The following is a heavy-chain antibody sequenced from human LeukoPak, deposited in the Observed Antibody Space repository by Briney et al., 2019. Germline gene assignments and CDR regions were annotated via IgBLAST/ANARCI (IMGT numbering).Heavy chain of an antibody. J-gene: IGHJ4*02. V-gene: IGHV3-48*04. CDR2: IRASSSLI. CDR3: AKEPRHYGELDY. Sequence: GGSLRLSCVASGFDFSLSSTNYFRQAPGKGLEWVSYIRASSSLISYADSVRGRFTISRDGAKKSVYLQMNSLRIEDTALYYCAKEPRHYGELDYWGQGTLVTVSS. D-gene: IGHD4-17*01. CDR1: GFDFSLSS.